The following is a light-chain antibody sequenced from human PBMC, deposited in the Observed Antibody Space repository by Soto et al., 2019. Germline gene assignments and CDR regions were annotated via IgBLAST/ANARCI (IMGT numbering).Light chain of an antibody. CDR1: QSVSSN. CDR3: QQYNNWLTWT. V-gene: IGKV3-15*01. J-gene: IGKJ1*01. CDR2: GAS. Sequence: EIVMTQSPATLSVSPGERATLSCRASQSVSSNLAWYQQKPGQAPRLLIYGASTRATGIPARFSGSGSGTEFTLTISSLQSEDFAGYYCQQYNNWLTWTFGQGTKVEIK.